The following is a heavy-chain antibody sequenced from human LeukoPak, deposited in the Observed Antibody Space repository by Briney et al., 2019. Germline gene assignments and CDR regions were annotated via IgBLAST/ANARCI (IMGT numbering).Heavy chain of an antibody. D-gene: IGHD6-13*01. CDR1: GYTFTGYY. V-gene: IGHV1-2*02. CDR3: AREGVAVAGSFDP. Sequence: ASVKVSCKASGYTFTGYYMHWVRQAPGQGLEWMGWINPNSGGTNYAQKFQGRVTMTRDTSISTAYMELSRLRSDDTAVYYCAREGVAVAGSFDPWGQGTLVTVS. CDR2: INPNSGGT. J-gene: IGHJ5*02.